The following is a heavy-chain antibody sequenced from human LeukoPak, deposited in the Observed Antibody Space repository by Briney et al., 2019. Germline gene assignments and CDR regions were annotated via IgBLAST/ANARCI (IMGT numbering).Heavy chain of an antibody. CDR3: AKNGDSERWLQPKFVTH. CDR2: ISYDGSNN. J-gene: IGHJ4*02. CDR1: GFTFSSYA. V-gene: IGHV3-30*04. Sequence: PGGTLRLSCAASGFTFSSYAMHSVRQAPGKGLERVAVISYDGSNNYYADSVKGRFTMSRDNSKNTLYLQMNSLRAEDTAVYYCAKNGDSERWLQPKFVTHWGQGTLVSVSS. D-gene: IGHD5-24*01.